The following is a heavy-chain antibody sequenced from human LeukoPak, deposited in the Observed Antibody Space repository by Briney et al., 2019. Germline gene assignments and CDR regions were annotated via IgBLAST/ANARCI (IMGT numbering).Heavy chain of an antibody. Sequence: ASVKVSCKASGYTFTSYDINWVRQATGQGLEWKGWMNPNSGNTGYAQKFQGRVTMTRNTSISTAYMELSSLRSEDTAVYYCARGLYSSSWYGHYYYYYMDVWGKGTTVTVSS. CDR2: MNPNSGNT. CDR3: ARGLYSSSWYGHYYYYYMDV. V-gene: IGHV1-8*01. D-gene: IGHD6-13*01. CDR1: GYTFTSYD. J-gene: IGHJ6*03.